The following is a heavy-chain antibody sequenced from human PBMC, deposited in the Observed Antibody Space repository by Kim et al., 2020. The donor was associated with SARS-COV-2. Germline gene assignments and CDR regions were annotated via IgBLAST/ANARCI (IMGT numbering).Heavy chain of an antibody. D-gene: IGHD2-2*01. Sequence: SVKVSCKASGGTLNNFTINWVRQAPGQGLEWMGGIIPIFGTPNYAQRFQGRLTIAADESTGTAYMDLSSLRSEDTAVYYCATGLLVPTGMGFYYYHYYGMDVWGQGTTVIVSS. CDR3: ATGLLVPTGMGFYYYHYYGMDV. J-gene: IGHJ6*02. CDR1: GGTLNNFT. V-gene: IGHV1-69*13. CDR2: IIPIFGTP.